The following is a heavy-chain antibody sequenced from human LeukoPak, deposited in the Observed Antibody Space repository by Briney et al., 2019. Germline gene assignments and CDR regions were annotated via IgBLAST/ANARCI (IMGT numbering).Heavy chain of an antibody. D-gene: IGHD6-13*01. J-gene: IGHJ6*02. CDR2: IYYSGST. CDR3: ARDPVAAAGTDYYYGMDV. V-gene: IGHV4-30-4*08. Sequence: PSETLFLTCTVSGGSISSGDYYWSWIRQPPGKGLEWIGYIYYSGSTYYNPSLKSRVTISVDTSKNQFSLKLSSVTAADTAVYYCARDPVAAAGTDYYYGMDVWGQGTTVTVSS. CDR1: GGSISSGDYY.